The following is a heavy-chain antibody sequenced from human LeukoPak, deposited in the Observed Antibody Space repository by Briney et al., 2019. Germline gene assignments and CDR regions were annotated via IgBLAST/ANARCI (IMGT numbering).Heavy chain of an antibody. V-gene: IGHV1-3*01. CDR3: ARHCGGDCYFDY. J-gene: IGHJ4*02. D-gene: IGHD2-21*02. CDR2: INAGNGNT. Sequence: ASVKVSCKASGYTFTTYAMHWVRQAPGQGLEWMGWINAGNGNTKYSQKFQGRVTMTRDTSISTAYMELSRLRSDDTAVYYCARHCGGDCYFDYWGQGTLVTVSS. CDR1: GYTFTTYA.